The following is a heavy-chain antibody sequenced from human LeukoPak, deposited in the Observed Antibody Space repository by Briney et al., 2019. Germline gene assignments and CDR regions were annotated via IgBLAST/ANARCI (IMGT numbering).Heavy chain of an antibody. V-gene: IGHV3-23*01. CDR1: GFTFSSYA. D-gene: IGHD2-21*02. Sequence: PGGSLRLSCAASGFTFSSYAMSWVRQAPGKGLEWVSVISGSGGSTYYADSVKGRFTISRDDSKNTLYLQMNSLRAEDTAVYYCAKGSTFVVVTAIGLDYWGQGTLVTVSS. J-gene: IGHJ4*02. CDR3: AKGSTFVVVTAIGLDY. CDR2: ISGSGGST.